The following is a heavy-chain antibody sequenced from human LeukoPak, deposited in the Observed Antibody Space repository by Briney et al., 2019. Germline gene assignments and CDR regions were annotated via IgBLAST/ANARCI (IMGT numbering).Heavy chain of an antibody. CDR2: IIPIFGTA. CDR3: ARIVSGWNWFDP. CDR1: GGAFSSYA. J-gene: IGHJ5*02. V-gene: IGHV1-69*13. Sequence: SVKVSCKASGGAFSSYAISWVRQAPGQGLEWMGGIIPIFGTANYAQKSQGRVTITADESTSTAYMELSSLRSEDTAVYYCARIVSGWNWFDPWGQGTLVTVSS. D-gene: IGHD6-19*01.